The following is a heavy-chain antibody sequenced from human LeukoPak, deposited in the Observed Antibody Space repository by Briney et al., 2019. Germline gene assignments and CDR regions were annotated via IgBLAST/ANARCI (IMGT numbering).Heavy chain of an antibody. J-gene: IGHJ6*03. CDR2: INADGSEM. CDR1: GFRFSDNW. V-gene: IGHV3-7*03. CDR3: SSLGRGRYCSDTTCSDFYFMDV. Sequence: GGSLRLSCAASGFRFSDNWMTWVRQPPGKGLEWVANINADGSEMYSVDSVKGRFTISRDNAKNSLSLQMNSLKVEDTAIYFCSSLGRGRYCSDTTCSDFYFMDVWGTGTTVIVSS. D-gene: IGHD2-2*01.